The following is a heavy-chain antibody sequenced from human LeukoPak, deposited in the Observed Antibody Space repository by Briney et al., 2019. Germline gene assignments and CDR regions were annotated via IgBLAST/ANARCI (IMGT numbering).Heavy chain of an antibody. CDR3: ARDSRGIAAAGTKIYYYYYMDV. J-gene: IGHJ6*03. Sequence: GGSLRLSCAASGFTFDDYGMSWVRQAPGKGLEWVANIKQDGSEKYYVDSVKGRFTISKDNAKNSLYLQMNSLRAEDTAVYYCARDSRGIAAAGTKIYYYYYMDVWGKGTTVTISS. V-gene: IGHV3-7*03. CDR2: IKQDGSEK. D-gene: IGHD6-13*01. CDR1: GFTFDDYG.